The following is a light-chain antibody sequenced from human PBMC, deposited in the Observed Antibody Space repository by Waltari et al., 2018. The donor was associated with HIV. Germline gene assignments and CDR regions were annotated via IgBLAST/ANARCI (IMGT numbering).Light chain of an antibody. J-gene: IGKJ4*01. V-gene: IGKV3-20*01. CDR2: VTS. CDR1: QSIGSSY. Sequence: ETVWMKPPGTWPSPLGERAPLPARASQSIGSSYLAWYQQKPGQAPKLLIYVTSSRATGIPDRFSGSGSGTDFTLTISRLEPEDFAVYYCQQYVSSPVTFGEGTKVEIK. CDR3: QQYVSSPVT.